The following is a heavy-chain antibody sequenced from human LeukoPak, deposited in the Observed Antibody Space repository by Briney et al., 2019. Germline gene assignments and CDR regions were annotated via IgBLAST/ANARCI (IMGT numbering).Heavy chain of an antibody. D-gene: IGHD4-23*01. CDR1: GFTFSSYW. Sequence: GGSLRLSCPASGFTFSSYWMSWVRQAPGKGLEWVANIKQDGSEKYYVDSVKGRFTISRDNAKNSLYLQMNSLRAEDTAVYYCARDMATVVTSTWDYWGQGTLVTVSS. CDR3: ARDMATVVTSTWDY. V-gene: IGHV3-7*01. J-gene: IGHJ4*02. CDR2: IKQDGSEK.